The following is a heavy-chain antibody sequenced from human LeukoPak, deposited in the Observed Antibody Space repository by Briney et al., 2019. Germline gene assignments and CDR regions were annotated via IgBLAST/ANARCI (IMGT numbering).Heavy chain of an antibody. CDR3: AKDGAKSSYSGSYPYWYFDL. CDR1: GFTFSSYA. J-gene: IGHJ2*01. V-gene: IGHV3-23*01. CDR2: ISGSGGST. Sequence: PGGSLRLSCAASGFTFSSYAMSWVRQAPGKGLEWVSAISGSGGSTYYADSVKGRFTISRDNSKNTLYLQMNSLRAEDTAVYYCAKDGAKSSYSGSYPYWYFDLWGRGTLVTVSS. D-gene: IGHD1-26*01.